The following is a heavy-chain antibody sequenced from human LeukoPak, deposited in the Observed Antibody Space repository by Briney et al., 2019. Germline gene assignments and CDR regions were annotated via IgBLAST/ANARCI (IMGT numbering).Heavy chain of an antibody. CDR3: AKDEKWLTFYAFDI. Sequence: PGGSLRLSCAASGFTFSSYSMNWVRQAPGKGLEWVSYISSSSSTIYYADSVKGRFTISRDNAKNSLYLQMNSLRAEDTAVYYRAKDEKWLTFYAFDIWGQGTMVTVSS. CDR2: ISSSSSTI. D-gene: IGHD3-22*01. J-gene: IGHJ3*02. CDR1: GFTFSSYS. V-gene: IGHV3-48*04.